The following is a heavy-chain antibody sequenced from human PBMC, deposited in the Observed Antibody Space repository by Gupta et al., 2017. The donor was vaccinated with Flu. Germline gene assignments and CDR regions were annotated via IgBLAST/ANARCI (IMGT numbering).Heavy chain of an antibody. CDR3: AREGGQYYYGSGSYWIDP. CDR2: ST. V-gene: IGHV4-31*02. Sequence: STYYNPSLKSRVTISVDTSKNQFSLKLSSVTAADTAVYYCAREGGQYYYGSGSYWIDPWGQGTLVTVSS. D-gene: IGHD3-10*01. J-gene: IGHJ5*02.